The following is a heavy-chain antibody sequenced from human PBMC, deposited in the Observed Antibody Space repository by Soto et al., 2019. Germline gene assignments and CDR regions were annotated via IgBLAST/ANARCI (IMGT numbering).Heavy chain of an antibody. V-gene: IGHV2-70*11. Sequence: GSGPTLVNPTQTLTLTCTFPGLSLSTSGMCVSWIRQPSGKALEWLARIDWDDDKYYSTSLKTRLTISKDTSKNQVVLTMTNMDPVDTATYYCARRWSGYLYGMDVWGQGTTVTVSS. CDR1: GLSLSTSGMC. CDR2: IDWDDDK. CDR3: ARRWSGYLYGMDV. J-gene: IGHJ6*02. D-gene: IGHD3-3*01.